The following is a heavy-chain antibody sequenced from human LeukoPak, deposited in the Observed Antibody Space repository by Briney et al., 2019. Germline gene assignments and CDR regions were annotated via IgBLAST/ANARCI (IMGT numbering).Heavy chain of an antibody. Sequence: ASVKVSCKXSGGTFSSYAISWVRQAPRQGLEWMGGIIPIFGTANYSQKFQGRVTITADESTSTAYMELSSLRSEDTAVYYCARGRSGLMGIDSYGYTPIYYYYYYMDVWGKGTTVTVSS. V-gene: IGHV1-69*13. CDR3: ARGRSGLMGIDSYGYTPIYYYYYYMDV. D-gene: IGHD5-18*01. J-gene: IGHJ6*03. CDR2: IIPIFGTA. CDR1: GGTFSSYA.